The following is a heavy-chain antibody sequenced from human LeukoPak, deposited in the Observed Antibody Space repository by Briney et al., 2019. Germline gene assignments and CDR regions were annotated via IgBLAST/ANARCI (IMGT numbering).Heavy chain of an antibody. Sequence: SVKVSCKASGGTFSGYAISWVRQAPGQGLEWMGGITPIFGTANYAQKLQGRVTITADESTSTDYMELSSLRSEDTAVYYCARSIAAAGRGGTEYFQHWGQGTLVTVSS. CDR1: GGTFSGYA. CDR2: ITPIFGTA. CDR3: ARSIAAAGRGGTEYFQH. D-gene: IGHD6-13*01. J-gene: IGHJ1*01. V-gene: IGHV1-69*13.